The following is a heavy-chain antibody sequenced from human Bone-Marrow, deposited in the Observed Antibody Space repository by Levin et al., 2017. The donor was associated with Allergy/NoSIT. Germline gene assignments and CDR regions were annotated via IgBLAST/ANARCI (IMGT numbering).Heavy chain of an antibody. CDR2: ILHDGSKI. Sequence: PGGSLRLSCAASEFTFSNYAIHWVRQVPGKGLDWVAVILHDGSKIDYADSVKGRFTISRDNSKDTVYLQMNSLRAEDTAIYYCAREGRRNYYDSRAYYATVHDAFDLWGQGTIVTVSS. D-gene: IGHD3-22*01. V-gene: IGHV3-30*04. CDR1: EFTFSNYA. CDR3: AREGRRNYYDSRAYYATVHDAFDL. J-gene: IGHJ3*01.